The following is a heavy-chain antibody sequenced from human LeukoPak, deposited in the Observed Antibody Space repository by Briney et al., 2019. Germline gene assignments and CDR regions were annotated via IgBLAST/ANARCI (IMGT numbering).Heavy chain of an antibody. CDR2: IYPGDSDT. CDR1: GYSFTSYW. Sequence: GESLKISCKGSGYSFTSYWIGWVRQMPGKGLEWMGIIYPGDSDTRYSPSFQGQVTISADKPISTAYLQWSSLKASDTAMYYCARGRGYSYGYVPAFDYWGQGTLVTVSS. V-gene: IGHV5-51*04. J-gene: IGHJ4*02. D-gene: IGHD5-18*01. CDR3: ARGRGYSYGYVPAFDY.